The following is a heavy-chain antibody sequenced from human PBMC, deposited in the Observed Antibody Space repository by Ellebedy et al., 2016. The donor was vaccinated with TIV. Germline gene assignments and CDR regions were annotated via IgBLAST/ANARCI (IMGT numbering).Heavy chain of an antibody. CDR3: ARFTSDYSGDWFGRAFDH. CDR1: GYTFTTYW. V-gene: IGHV5-51*01. D-gene: IGHD2-21*02. CDR2: IHHGEPET. Sequence: GESLKISCQGSGYTFTTYWISWVRQMPGKGLAWMGIIHHGEPETRYSPSFQGQVTISGDKSISTAYLQWSSLKASDTAMYYCARFTSDYSGDWFGRAFDHWGQGTLVIVSS. J-gene: IGHJ4*02.